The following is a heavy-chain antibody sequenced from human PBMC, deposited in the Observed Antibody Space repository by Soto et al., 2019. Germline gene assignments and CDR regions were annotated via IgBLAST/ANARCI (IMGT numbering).Heavy chain of an antibody. D-gene: IGHD3-3*01. V-gene: IGHV1-69*06. CDR3: ARSGVPTYGITDYDFWSGYSRFSGMDV. CDR2: IIPMYGTA. Sequence: QVQLVQSGAEVKKPGSSVKVSCKASGGTFSSYAISWVRQAPGQGLEWMVGIIPMYGTANYEQKFQGRVTITSDKSTSTAYMELSSLRSEDTSVYYCARSGVPTYGITDYDFWSGYSRFSGMDVWGQWTKVTVS. CDR1: GGTFSSYA. J-gene: IGHJ6*02.